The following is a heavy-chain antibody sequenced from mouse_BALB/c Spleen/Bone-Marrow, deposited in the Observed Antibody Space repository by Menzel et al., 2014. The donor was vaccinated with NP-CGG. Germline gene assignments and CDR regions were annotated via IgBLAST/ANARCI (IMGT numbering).Heavy chain of an antibody. Sequence: EVKVEESGGGLVQPGGSLKLSCAASGFDFSRRWMSWVRQAPGKGLEWIGEINPDSSTINYPPSLKDKFIISRDNAKHTLFLQMSKVRSEDTALYYCALLCYYGYFDVWGAGTTVTVSS. J-gene: IGHJ1*01. CDR3: ALLCYYGYFDV. V-gene: IGHV4-1*02. CDR1: GFDFSRRW. CDR2: INPDSSTI.